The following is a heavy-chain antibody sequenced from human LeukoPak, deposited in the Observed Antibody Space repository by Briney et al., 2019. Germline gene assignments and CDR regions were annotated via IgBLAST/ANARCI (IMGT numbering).Heavy chain of an antibody. J-gene: IGHJ5*02. Sequence: ASVKVSCKASGYTFTSYDINWVRQAPGQGLEWMGWMNPKSGNTGYAQKFQGRVTMTRNTSISTAYMELSSLRSEDTAVYYCARRPLYCSSTSCYLNWFDPWGQGTLVTVSS. V-gene: IGHV1-8*01. CDR3: ARRPLYCSSTSCYLNWFDP. CDR2: MNPKSGNT. D-gene: IGHD2-2*01. CDR1: GYTFTSYD.